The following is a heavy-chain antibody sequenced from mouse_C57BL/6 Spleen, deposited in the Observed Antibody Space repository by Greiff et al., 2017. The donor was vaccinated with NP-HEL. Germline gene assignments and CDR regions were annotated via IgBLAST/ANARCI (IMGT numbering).Heavy chain of an antibody. CDR2: IYPRSGNT. J-gene: IGHJ1*03. CDR1: GYTFTSYG. V-gene: IGHV1-81*01. CDR3: ARGEGLTTVVATWYFCV. Sequence: QVQLQQSGAELARPGASVKLSCKASGYTFTSYGISWVKQRTGQGLEWIGEIYPRSGNTYYNEKFKGKATLTADKSSSTAYMELRSLTSEDSAVYFCARGEGLTTVVATWYFCVWGTGTTVTASS. D-gene: IGHD1-1*01.